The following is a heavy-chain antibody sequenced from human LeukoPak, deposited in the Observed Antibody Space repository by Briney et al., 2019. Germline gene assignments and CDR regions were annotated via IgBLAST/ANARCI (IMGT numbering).Heavy chain of an antibody. CDR3: ARVYSGGFPHLDY. CDR1: GFTFSSYW. J-gene: IGHJ4*02. D-gene: IGHD1-26*01. CDR2: INSDGSST. Sequence: GGSLRLSCAASGFTFSSYWMHWVRQAPGKGLVWVSRINSDGSSTRYADSVKGRFTISRDNTKNTLYLQMNSLRAEDTAIYYCARVYSGGFPHLDYWGQGTLVTVSS. V-gene: IGHV3-74*01.